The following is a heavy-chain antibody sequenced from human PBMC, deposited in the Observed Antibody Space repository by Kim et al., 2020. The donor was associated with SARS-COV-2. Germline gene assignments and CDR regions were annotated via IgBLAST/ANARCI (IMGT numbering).Heavy chain of an antibody. V-gene: IGHV3-33*01. CDR2: MWSGGSDE. CDR1: GFSFSCYA. CDR3: ASLDY. Sequence: GGSLRLSCVATGFSFSCYAMHCVRQAPGKGLERVADMWSGGSDEHYTESVKRRFTIFRDNNKNTLYLQMNSLQAEDKAGYYCASLDYLGKGALVHVSS. J-gene: IGHJ4*02.